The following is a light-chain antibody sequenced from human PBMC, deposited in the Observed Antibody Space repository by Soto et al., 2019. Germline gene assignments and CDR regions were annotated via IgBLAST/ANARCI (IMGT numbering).Light chain of an antibody. J-gene: IGKJ5*01. CDR2: DAS. CDR1: QSVSSY. CDR3: QQRSNWPPIT. Sequence: EIVLTQSPATLSLSPVERATPPGKASQSVSSYLSWYQQKPCQAPRLLIYDASNRATGIPARFSGSGSGTDFTLTISSLGPEDFAVYYCQQRSNWPPITFGQGTRLEIK. V-gene: IGKV3-11*01.